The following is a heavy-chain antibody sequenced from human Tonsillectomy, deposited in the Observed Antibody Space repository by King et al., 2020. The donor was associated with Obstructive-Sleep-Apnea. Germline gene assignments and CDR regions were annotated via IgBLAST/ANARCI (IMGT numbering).Heavy chain of an antibody. CDR2: LNGDGDNS. D-gene: IGHD1-26*01. J-gene: IGHJ4*02. CDR3: AKEGLTVGPSSFDS. V-gene: IGHV3-23*04. Sequence: VQLVESGGGLVQPGESLRLSCAASGFTFNNYAMSWVRQAPGKRPEGVSALNGDGDNSFYAESVKGRFTISRDNSKNTLYLQRNSLRDEDTGIYYCAKEGLTVGPSSFDSWGQGTLVTVSS. CDR1: GFTFNNYA.